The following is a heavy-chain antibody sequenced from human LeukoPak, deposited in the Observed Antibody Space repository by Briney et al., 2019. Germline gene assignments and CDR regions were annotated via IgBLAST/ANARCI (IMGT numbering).Heavy chain of an antibody. CDR2: INHSGST. CDR1: GGSFSDYY. V-gene: IGHV4-34*01. CDR3: ARVQDFETRGYYLGY. D-gene: IGHD3-22*01. J-gene: IGHJ4*01. Sequence: SETLSLTCAVYGGSFSDYYWNWIRQPPGKGLEWIGEINHSGSTNYNPSLKSRVTMSVDTFKNQFSLTLSSVTAPDTAVSYCARVQDFETRGYYLGYWGHGTLVTVSS.